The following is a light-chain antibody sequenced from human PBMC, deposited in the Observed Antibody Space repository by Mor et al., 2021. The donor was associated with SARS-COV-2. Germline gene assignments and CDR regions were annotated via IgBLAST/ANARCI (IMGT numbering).Light chain of an antibody. CDR3: QTYDSSLNGWV. CDR2: GNN. V-gene: IGLV1-40*01. J-gene: IGLJ3*02. Sequence: PGTAPRLLISGNNNRPSGVPDRFSGSTSGTSASLTITGLQAEDEADYYCQTYDSSLNGWVFGGG.